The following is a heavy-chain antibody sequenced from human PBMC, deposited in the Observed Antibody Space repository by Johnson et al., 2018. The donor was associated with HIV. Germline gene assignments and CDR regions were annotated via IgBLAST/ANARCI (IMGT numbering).Heavy chain of an antibody. V-gene: IGHV3-23*04. J-gene: IGHJ3*02. D-gene: IGHD3-10*01. Sequence: VQLVESGGGLVQPGGSLRLSCAASGFTFSSYAMSWVRQAPGKGLEWVSAISGSGGSTYYADSVKGRFTISRDNSKNTLYLKMNSLRAEDTAVYYCAKVGSYYPSPGGNAFDSWGQGTMVTVSS. CDR2: ISGSGGST. CDR3: AKVGSYYPSPGGNAFDS. CDR1: GFTFSSYA.